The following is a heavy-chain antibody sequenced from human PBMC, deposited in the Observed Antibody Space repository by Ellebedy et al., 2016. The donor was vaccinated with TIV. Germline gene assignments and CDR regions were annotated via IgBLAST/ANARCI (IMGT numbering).Heavy chain of an antibody. CDR1: GFTFSSYW. V-gene: IGHV3-7*03. D-gene: IGHD3-22*01. J-gene: IGHJ4*02. Sequence: GGSLRLSXAVSGFTFSSYWMSWVRQAPGKGLEWVANIKQDGSEKYYVDSVKGRFTISRDNAKNSLYLQMNSLRAEDMAVYYCARRSYYDSSGIEYYFDYWGQGTLVTVSS. CDR2: IKQDGSEK. CDR3: ARRSYYDSSGIEYYFDY.